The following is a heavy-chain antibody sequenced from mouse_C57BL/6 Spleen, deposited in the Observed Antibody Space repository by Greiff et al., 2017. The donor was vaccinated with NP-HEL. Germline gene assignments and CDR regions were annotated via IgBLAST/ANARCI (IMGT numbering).Heavy chain of an antibody. CDR2: IWTGGGT. CDR1: GFSLTSYA. D-gene: IGHD2-2*01. Sequence: VKLMESGPGLVAPSQSLSITCTVSGFSLTSYAISWVRQPPGKGLEWLGVIWTGGGTNYNSALKSRLSISKDNSKSQVFLKMNSLQTDDTSRYYCARNCGYDGYWYFDVWGTATTVTVSS. V-gene: IGHV2-9-1*01. CDR3: ARNCGYDGYWYFDV. J-gene: IGHJ1*03.